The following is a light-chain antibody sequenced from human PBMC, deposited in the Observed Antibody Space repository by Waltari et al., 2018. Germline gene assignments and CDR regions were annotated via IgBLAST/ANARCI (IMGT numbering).Light chain of an antibody. V-gene: IGKV3-15*01. CDR3: HHYHNWPMT. CDR2: HAS. Sequence: EIVMTQSPDTLSVSPGESATLLCRASQNIGTHSAWYQQKPGQTPRLLIYHASIRATDSPARFSGSGSGTEVTLTISSLQSEDFAVYYCHHYHNWPMTFGQGTRLEIK. CDR1: QNIGTH. J-gene: IGKJ5*01.